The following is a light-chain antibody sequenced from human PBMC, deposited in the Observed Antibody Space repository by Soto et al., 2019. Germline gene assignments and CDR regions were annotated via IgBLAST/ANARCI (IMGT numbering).Light chain of an antibody. CDR1: QVISYY. CDR2: DAS. Sequence: DIQMTQSPSSLSASVGDRFTITCRASQVISYYLAWYQQKPGKGPKLLIYDASTLQSGVPSRFSGSGSGTDFTLTISSLQPEDVATYYCQKYNGEFAFGPGTKVDI. CDR3: QKYNGEFA. J-gene: IGKJ3*01. V-gene: IGKV1-27*01.